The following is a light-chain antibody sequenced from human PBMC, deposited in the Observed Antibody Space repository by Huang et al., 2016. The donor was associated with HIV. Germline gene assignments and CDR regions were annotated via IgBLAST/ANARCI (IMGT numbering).Light chain of an antibody. CDR3: QQYDNLPLT. J-gene: IGKJ4*01. CDR2: DAS. V-gene: IGKV1-33*01. Sequence: DIQMTQSPSSLSASVGDRVTITCQASQDITNYLTWYQQKPGKAPKLLIYDASNLETGAPSRFSGSGSGTDFTFTISSLQPEDIATYYCQQYDNLPLTFGGGTKVEIK. CDR1: QDITNY.